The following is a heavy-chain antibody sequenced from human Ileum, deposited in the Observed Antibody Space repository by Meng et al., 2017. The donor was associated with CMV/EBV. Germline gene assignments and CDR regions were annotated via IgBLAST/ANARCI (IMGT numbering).Heavy chain of an antibody. CDR1: GFTFSSYG. Sequence: GESLKISCAASGFTFSSYGMNWVRQAPGKRLAWVAFIRYDGSTTFFIDYVKGRMTISRDNSKNTLYLQMYNLRAEDTAVYYCAKVLGLYDTSPMDYWGQGTLVTVSS. J-gene: IGHJ4*02. CDR2: IRYDGSTT. V-gene: IGHV3-30*02. CDR3: AKVLGLYDTSPMDY. D-gene: IGHD3-22*01.